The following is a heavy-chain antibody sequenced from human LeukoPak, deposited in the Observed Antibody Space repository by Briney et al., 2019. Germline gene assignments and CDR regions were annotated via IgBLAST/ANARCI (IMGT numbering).Heavy chain of an antibody. D-gene: IGHD6-13*01. V-gene: IGHV3-21*04. Sequence: PGGSLRLSCAASGFTFSSYSMNWVRQAPGKGLEWVSSISSSSSYIYYADSVKGRFTISRDNSKYTLYLQMNSLRAEDTAVYYCAKDYSSSWEDYWGQGTLVTVSS. CDR1: GFTFSSYS. J-gene: IGHJ4*02. CDR2: ISSSSSYI. CDR3: AKDYSSSWEDY.